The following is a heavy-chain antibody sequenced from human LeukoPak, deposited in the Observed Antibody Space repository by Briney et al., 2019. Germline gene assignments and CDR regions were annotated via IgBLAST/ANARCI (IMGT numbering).Heavy chain of an antibody. D-gene: IGHD6-19*01. J-gene: IGHJ6*03. CDR3: AEATSSGWYRPYYYYYMDV. CDR2: IKQDGSEK. CDR1: GFTFSSYW. V-gene: IGHV3-7*01. Sequence: GGSLRLSYAASGFTFSSYWMSWVRQAPGKGLEWVANIKQDGSEKYYVDSVKGRFTISRDNAKNSLYLQMNSLRAEDTAVYYCAEATSSGWYRPYYYYYMDVWGKGTTVTVSS.